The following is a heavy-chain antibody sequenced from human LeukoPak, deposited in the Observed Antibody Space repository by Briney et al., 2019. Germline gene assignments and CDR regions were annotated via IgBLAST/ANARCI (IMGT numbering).Heavy chain of an antibody. V-gene: IGHV3-9*01. Sequence: GGSLRHSCAASGFIFDDYAMHWVRQAPGKGLEWVSGISWNSASIGYADSVKGRFTISRDNAKNSLYLQMNSLRAEDTAVYYCARVSIGWYSFDYWGQGTLVTVSS. D-gene: IGHD6-19*01. J-gene: IGHJ4*02. CDR3: ARVSIGWYSFDY. CDR2: ISWNSASI. CDR1: GFIFDDYA.